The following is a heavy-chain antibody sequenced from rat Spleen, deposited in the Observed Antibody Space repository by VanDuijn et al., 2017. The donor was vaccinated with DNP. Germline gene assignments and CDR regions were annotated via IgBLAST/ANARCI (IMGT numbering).Heavy chain of an antibody. CDR2: IWGDGNT. D-gene: IGHD1-9*01. V-gene: IGHV2S75*01. Sequence: QVQLKESGPVLVQASETLSLTCTVSGFSLTNYGVIWVRQSPGKGLEWMGIIWGDGNTDYNSALKYRLSINRDTSKNQVFLKMNRMQTDDTGTYYCTRDSTIGIDYWGQGVMVTGSS. CDR3: TRDSTIGIDY. CDR1: GFSLTNYG. J-gene: IGHJ2*01.